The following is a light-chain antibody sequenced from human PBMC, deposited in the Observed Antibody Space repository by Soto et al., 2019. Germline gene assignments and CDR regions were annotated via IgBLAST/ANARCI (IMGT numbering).Light chain of an antibody. CDR3: ATWDDILSAKV. J-gene: IGLJ1*01. CDR2: RNN. Sequence: QSVLTQPPSASGTPGQRVSISCSGTSSNIGSNFVYWYQQLPGAAPKVVIYRNNQRPSGVPDRFFGSKSGTSASLAISGLRSEDEADYYCATWDDILSAKVFGTGTKLTVL. CDR1: SSNIGSNF. V-gene: IGLV1-47*01.